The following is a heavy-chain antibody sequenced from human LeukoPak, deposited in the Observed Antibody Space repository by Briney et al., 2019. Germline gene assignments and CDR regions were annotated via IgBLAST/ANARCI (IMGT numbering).Heavy chain of an antibody. J-gene: IGHJ5*02. D-gene: IGHD2-15*01. CDR1: GYSISSGYY. Sequence: PSETLSLTCTVSGYSISSGYYWGWIRQPPGKGLEWIGSIYHSGSTYYNPSLKSRVTISVDTSKNQFSLKLSSVTAADTAVYYCAKESPYCSGGRCYDPNWFDPWGQGTLVTVSS. V-gene: IGHV4-38-2*02. CDR3: AKESPYCSGGRCYDPNWFDP. CDR2: IYHSGST.